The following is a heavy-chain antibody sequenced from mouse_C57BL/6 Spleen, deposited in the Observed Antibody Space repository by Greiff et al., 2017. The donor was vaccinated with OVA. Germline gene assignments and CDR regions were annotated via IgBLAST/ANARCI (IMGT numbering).Heavy chain of an antibody. J-gene: IGHJ2*01. V-gene: IGHV1-52*01. CDR1: GYTFTSYW. CDR3: ARWKDWPYFDY. CDR2: IDPSDCET. D-gene: IGHD4-1*01. Sequence: VQLKQPGAELVRPGSSVKLSCKASGYTFTSYWMHWVKQRPIQGLEWIGNIDPSDCETHYNQKFKDKATLTVDKSSSTAYMQLSSLTSEDSAVYYCARWKDWPYFDYWGQGTTLTVSS.